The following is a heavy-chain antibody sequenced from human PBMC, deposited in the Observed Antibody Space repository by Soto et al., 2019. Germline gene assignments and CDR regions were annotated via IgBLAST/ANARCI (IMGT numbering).Heavy chain of an antibody. Sequence: PGGSLRLSCAASGFTFSNYGMHWVSQTPGKGLEWVALILYDGSNKYYADSVKGRFTISRDNSKNTLYLQVSSLRAEDTAVYYCAKSRDAPNFYFYYGMAVWGQGTSGTDS. CDR1: GFTFSNYG. J-gene: IGHJ6*02. V-gene: IGHV3-30*18. CDR3: AKSRDAPNFYFYYGMAV. D-gene: IGHD1-1*01. CDR2: ILYDGSNK.